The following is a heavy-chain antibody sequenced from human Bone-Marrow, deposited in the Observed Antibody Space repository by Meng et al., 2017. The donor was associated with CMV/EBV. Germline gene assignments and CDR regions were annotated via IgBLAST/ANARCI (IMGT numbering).Heavy chain of an antibody. D-gene: IGHD2-21*01. CDR1: GFTFSSYW. Sequence: GESLKISCAASGFTFSSYWMHWVRQAPGKGLVWVSRINSDGSTTTYADSVKGRITISRDNAKNTVYLQMTSLRAEDTAVYYCARDRSYYGTGPHFDYWGQGTLVTVSS. J-gene: IGHJ4*02. CDR3: ARDRSYYGTGPHFDY. CDR2: INSDGSTT. V-gene: IGHV3-74*01.